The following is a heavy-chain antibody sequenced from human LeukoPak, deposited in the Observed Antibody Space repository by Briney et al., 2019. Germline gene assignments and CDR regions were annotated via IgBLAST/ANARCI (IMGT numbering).Heavy chain of an antibody. Sequence: ASVTVSCKASVCTFTVYYMHWVRQAPGQGGEGMGWINPNSGGTNYAQKFQGRVTMTRDTSISTAYMELSRLRSDDTAVYYCARYHGSYYFDYWGQGTLVTVSS. CDR1: VCTFTVYY. D-gene: IGHD3-10*01. V-gene: IGHV1-2*02. J-gene: IGHJ4*02. CDR2: INPNSGGT. CDR3: ARYHGSYYFDY.